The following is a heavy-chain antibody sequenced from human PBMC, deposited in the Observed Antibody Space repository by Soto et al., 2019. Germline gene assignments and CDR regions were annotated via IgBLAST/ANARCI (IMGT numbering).Heavy chain of an antibody. CDR1: GFTFSNAW. J-gene: IGHJ4*02. Sequence: GGSLRLSCAASGFTFSNAWMSWVRQAPGKGLEWVGRIKSKTDGGTTDYAAPVKGRFTISRDDSKNTLYLQMNSLKTEDTAVYYCTTDPGSSWYWDYFDYWGQGTLVTVSS. D-gene: IGHD6-13*01. V-gene: IGHV3-15*01. CDR3: TTDPGSSWYWDYFDY. CDR2: IKSKTDGGTT.